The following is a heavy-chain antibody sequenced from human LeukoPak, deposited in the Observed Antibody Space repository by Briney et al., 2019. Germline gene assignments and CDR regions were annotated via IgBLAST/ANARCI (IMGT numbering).Heavy chain of an antibody. Sequence: ASVKVSCKVVAYDFTGYYIHWVRQAPGQGPEWMGRLNPNTGHAVYAFKFQGRVTITRDTSSSTAYMEVTRLTSDDTALYYCAKDRDGADRIILWGQGTLVTVSS. CDR1: AYDFTGYY. V-gene: IGHV1-2*06. CDR2: LNPNTGHA. CDR3: AKDRDGADRIIL. J-gene: IGHJ4*02. D-gene: IGHD5-24*01.